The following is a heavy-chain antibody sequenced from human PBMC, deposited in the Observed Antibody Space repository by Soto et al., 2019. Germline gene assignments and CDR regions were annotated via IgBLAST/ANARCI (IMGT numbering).Heavy chain of an antibody. CDR2: IYYSGST. CDR3: ARDYGGSFDY. J-gene: IGHJ4*02. CDR1: GGSISSYY. Sequence: QVQLQESGPGLVKPSETLSLTCTVSGGSISSYYWSWIRQPPGKVLEWIGYIYYSGSTNYNPSLKSRVTISVDTSKNQFSLKLSSVTAADTAVYYCARDYGGSFDYWGQGTLVTVSS. D-gene: IGHD2-15*01. V-gene: IGHV4-59*01.